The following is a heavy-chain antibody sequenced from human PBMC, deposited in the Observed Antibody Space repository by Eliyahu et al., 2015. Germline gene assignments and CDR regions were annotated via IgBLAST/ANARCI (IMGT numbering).Heavy chain of an antibody. Sequence: EVQLVESGGGLVQPGGSLRLSCAAXGLSVXTNYMGWVRQAPGKGLEWVSVIYSGGITHYADSVKDRFTISRDNSKNEVYLQMNSLRAEDTAVYYCTRDPGYGDPIDYWGQGTLVTVSS. CDR1: GLSVXTNY. CDR3: TRDPGYGDPIDY. J-gene: IGHJ4*02. V-gene: IGHV3-66*01. D-gene: IGHD4-17*01. CDR2: IYSGGIT.